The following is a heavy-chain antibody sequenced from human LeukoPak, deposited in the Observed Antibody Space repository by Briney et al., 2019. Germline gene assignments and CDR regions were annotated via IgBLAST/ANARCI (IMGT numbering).Heavy chain of an antibody. Sequence: PGGSLRLSCAASGFTFSRHSINWVRQAPGKGLEWVSSISSSSSYIYYADSVKGRFTISRDNAKNSLYLQMNSLRVEDMALYYCVKARRDGYNSWGIFDYWGQGTLVTVSS. V-gene: IGHV3-21*04. CDR3: VKARRDGYNSWGIFDY. J-gene: IGHJ4*02. CDR2: ISSSSSYI. D-gene: IGHD5-24*01. CDR1: GFTFSRHS.